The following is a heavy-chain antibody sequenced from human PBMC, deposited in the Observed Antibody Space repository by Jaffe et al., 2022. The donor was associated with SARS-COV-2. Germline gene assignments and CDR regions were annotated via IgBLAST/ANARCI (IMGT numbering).Heavy chain of an antibody. CDR2: IIPIFGTA. CDR1: GGTFSSYA. J-gene: IGHJ6*03. D-gene: IGHD3-10*01. V-gene: IGHV1-69*01. CDR3: ARDSGTMVREPGYYYYYMDV. Sequence: QVQLVQSGAEVKKPGSSVKVSCKASGGTFSSYAISWVRQAPGQGLEWMGGIIPIFGTANYAQKFQGRVTITADESTSTAYMELSSLRSEDTAVYYCARDSGTMVREPGYYYYYMDVWGKGTTVTVSS.